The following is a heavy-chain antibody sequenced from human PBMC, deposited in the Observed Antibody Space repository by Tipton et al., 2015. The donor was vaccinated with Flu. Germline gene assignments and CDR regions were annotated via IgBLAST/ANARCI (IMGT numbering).Heavy chain of an antibody. CDR2: IDSRASRV. D-gene: IGHD2-21*01. J-gene: IGHJ5*02. CDR3: APPPRDTSDFP. V-gene: IGHV3-48*03. CDR1: GFTFSNCA. Sequence: AVSGFTFSNCAMMWARQAAGRGLEWISYIDSRASRVVYADSVKGRFTISRDNANKSLYLQLQTLRVEDTAVYYCAPPPRDTSDFPWGQGTLVTVSS.